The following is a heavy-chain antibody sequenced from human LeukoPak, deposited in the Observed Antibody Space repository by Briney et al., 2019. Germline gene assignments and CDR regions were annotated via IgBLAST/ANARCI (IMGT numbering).Heavy chain of an antibody. D-gene: IGHD4-17*01. CDR2: ISGSGGST. CDR3: AKAGSGEDYGDYRGNNWFDP. J-gene: IGHJ5*02. V-gene: IGHV3-23*01. Sequence: GGSLRLSCTASGFTFSSYAMSWVRQAPGKGLEWVSAISGSGGSTYYADSVKGRFTISRDNSKNTLYLQMNSLRAEDPAGDYGAKAGSGEDYGDYRGNNWFDPWGQGTGVTVSS. CDR1: GFTFSSYA.